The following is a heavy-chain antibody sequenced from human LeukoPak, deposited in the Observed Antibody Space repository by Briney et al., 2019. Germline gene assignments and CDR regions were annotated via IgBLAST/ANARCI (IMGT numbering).Heavy chain of an antibody. V-gene: IGHV3-7*03. D-gene: IGHD4-17*01. Sequence: PGGSLRLSCAASGFTFSSYWMSWVRQAPGKGLEWVANIKQDGSEKYYGDSVKGRFTISRDNAKNSLYLQMNSLRAEDTAVCYCAREPYGDYFDYWGQGTLVIVSS. J-gene: IGHJ4*02. CDR2: IKQDGSEK. CDR3: AREPYGDYFDY. CDR1: GFTFSSYW.